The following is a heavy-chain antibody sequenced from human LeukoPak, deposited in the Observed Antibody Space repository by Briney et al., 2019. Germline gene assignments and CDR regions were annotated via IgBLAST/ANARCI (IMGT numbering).Heavy chain of an antibody. CDR1: GGSISSYY. D-gene: IGHD6-6*01. Sequence: SETLSLTCTISGGSISSYYWTWIRQPAGKGLEWIGRIYTSGSTNYNPSLKSRVTMSVDTSKNQFSLKLRSVTAADTAVYYCASNPKRYSSSAGFDYWGQGTLVTVSS. J-gene: IGHJ4*02. V-gene: IGHV4-4*07. CDR2: IYTSGST. CDR3: ASNPKRYSSSAGFDY.